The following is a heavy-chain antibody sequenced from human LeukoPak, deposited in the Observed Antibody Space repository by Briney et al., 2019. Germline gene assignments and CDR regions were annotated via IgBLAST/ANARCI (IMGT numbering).Heavy chain of an antibody. D-gene: IGHD2-15*01. J-gene: IGHJ4*02. V-gene: IGHV3-66*01. CDR3: AKSPIVVVAATNFDY. CDR2: MYRGERT. CDR1: GSSVNTLY. Sequence: GESMRLSCAATGSSVNTLYMSWVRQPARNGLEWHSFMYRGERTYYADSVKGRLTSSRDTSKNTVYLQMNSLRAEDTAVYYCAKSPIVVVAATNFDYWGQGTLVTVSS.